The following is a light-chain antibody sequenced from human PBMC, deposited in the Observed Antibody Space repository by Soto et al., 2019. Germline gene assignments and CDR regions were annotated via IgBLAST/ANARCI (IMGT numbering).Light chain of an antibody. V-gene: IGKV1-5*01. CDR1: QSIANR. Sequence: DIQLTQSPSILSASGGDRVTITCRASQSIANRLAWYQQKPGKTPKLLIYGASTLESGVPSRFSGSGSGTEFTLTINSLRTDDFATYYCQQYNRSYTFGQGTKLEIK. J-gene: IGKJ2*01. CDR2: GAS. CDR3: QQYNRSYT.